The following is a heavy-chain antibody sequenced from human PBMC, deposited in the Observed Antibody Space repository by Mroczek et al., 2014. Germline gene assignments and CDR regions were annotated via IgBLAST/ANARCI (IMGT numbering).Heavy chain of an antibody. J-gene: IGHJ3*02. CDR3: ARRREDCSSTSCYALFSRLDAFDI. V-gene: IGHV5-51*03. Sequence: VQLVESGAEVKKPGESLKISCKGSGYSFTSYWIGWVRQMPGKGLEWMGIIYPGDSDTRCSPSFQGQVTISADKSISTAYLQWSSLKASDTAMYYCARRREDCSSTSCYALFSRLDAFDIWGQGTMVTVSS. D-gene: IGHD2-2*01. CDR1: GYSFTSYW. CDR2: IYPGDSDT.